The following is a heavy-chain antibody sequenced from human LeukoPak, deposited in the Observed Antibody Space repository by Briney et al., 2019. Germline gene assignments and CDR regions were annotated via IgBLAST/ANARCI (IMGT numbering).Heavy chain of an antibody. V-gene: IGHV3-7*01. Sequence: GGSLRLSCAASGLTFSSYWMTWVRQAPGKGLEWVANIKQDGSEKYYVDSVKGRFTISRDNAKNSLYLQMNSLRAEDTAVYYCARDGGHSGYALLDYWGQGTLVTVSS. CDR1: GLTFSSYW. D-gene: IGHD5-12*01. CDR2: IKQDGSEK. CDR3: ARDGGHSGYALLDY. J-gene: IGHJ4*02.